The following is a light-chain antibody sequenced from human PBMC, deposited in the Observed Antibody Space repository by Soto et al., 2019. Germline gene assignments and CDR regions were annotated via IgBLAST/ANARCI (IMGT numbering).Light chain of an antibody. CDR1: QSISSN. CDR2: SAS. Sequence: IVLTQSPATLSVSPGERATLSCGASQSISSNLAWYQQKPGQGPRLLIYSASSRATGIPARFSGSGSGTEFTLTISSVQSEDFAVYHCQQYDNWPSITFGQGTRLEIK. J-gene: IGKJ5*01. CDR3: QQYDNWPSIT. V-gene: IGKV3-15*01.